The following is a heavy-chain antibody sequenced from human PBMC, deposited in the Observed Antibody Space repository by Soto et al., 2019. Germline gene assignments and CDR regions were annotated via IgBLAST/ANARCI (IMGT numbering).Heavy chain of an antibody. Sequence: GGSLRLSCAASGFTFSSYAMSWVRQAPGKGLEWVSTISGRGDDTHYTDSVKGRFTISRDNSKNTLYVHMNSLRAEDTAVYYCARAQPTYSSSYFDYWGQGTLVTVSS. D-gene: IGHD3-22*01. CDR2: ISGRGDDT. J-gene: IGHJ4*02. V-gene: IGHV3-23*01. CDR3: ARAQPTYSSSYFDY. CDR1: GFTFSSYA.